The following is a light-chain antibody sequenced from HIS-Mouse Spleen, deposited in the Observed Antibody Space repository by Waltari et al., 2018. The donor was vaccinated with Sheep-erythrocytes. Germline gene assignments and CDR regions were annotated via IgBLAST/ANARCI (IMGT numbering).Light chain of an antibody. CDR3: SSYTSSSTWV. CDR2: EVS. CDR1: SSDVGGYNY. J-gene: IGLJ3*02. Sequence: QSALTQPASVSGSPGQSITISCTGTSSDVGGYNYVPWYQQHPGKAPKPMIYEVSNRPSGVSNPFSGSKSGTTASLTISGLQAEDEADYYCSSYTSSSTWVFGGGTKLTVL. V-gene: IGLV2-14*01.